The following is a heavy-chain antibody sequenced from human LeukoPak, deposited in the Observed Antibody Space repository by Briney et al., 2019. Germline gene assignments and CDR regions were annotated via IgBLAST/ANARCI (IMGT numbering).Heavy chain of an antibody. CDR2: ISSSGSTI. CDR1: GFTFSSYG. Sequence: PGGSLRLSCAASGFTFSSYGMNWVRRAPGKGLEWVSYISSSGSTIYYTDSVKGRFTISRDNAKNSLYLQMNSLRAEDTAVYYCVREYSYGYAPWGLGTLVTVSS. J-gene: IGHJ4*02. CDR3: VREYSYGYAP. D-gene: IGHD5-18*01. V-gene: IGHV3-48*03.